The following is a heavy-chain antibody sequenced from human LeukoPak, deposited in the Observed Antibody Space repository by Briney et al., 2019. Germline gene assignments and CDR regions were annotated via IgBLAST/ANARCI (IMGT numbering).Heavy chain of an antibody. J-gene: IGHJ6*04. Sequence: SVKVSCKDSGGTFSSYAISWVRQAPGQGLEWMGGIIPIFGTANYAQKFQGRVTITADESTSTAYMELSSLRSEDTAVYYCARGGLQSTYYYYYGMDVWGKGTTVTVSS. CDR2: IIPIFGTA. D-gene: IGHD4-11*01. V-gene: IGHV1-69*13. CDR1: GGTFSSYA. CDR3: ARGGLQSTYYYYYGMDV.